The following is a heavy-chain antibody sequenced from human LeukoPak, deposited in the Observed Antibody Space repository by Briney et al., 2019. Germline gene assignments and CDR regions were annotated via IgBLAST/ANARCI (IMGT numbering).Heavy chain of an antibody. D-gene: IGHD3-10*01. J-gene: IGHJ6*03. Sequence: GASVKVSCKASGGTFSSYAISWVRQAPGQGLEWMGGIIPIFGTASYAQKFQGRVTITTDESTSTAYMELSSLRSEDTAVYYCARGQATELWFGELLYTPSYYYMDVWGKGTTVTVSS. CDR2: IIPIFGTA. V-gene: IGHV1-69*05. CDR3: ARGQATELWFGELLYTPSYYYMDV. CDR1: GGTFSSYA.